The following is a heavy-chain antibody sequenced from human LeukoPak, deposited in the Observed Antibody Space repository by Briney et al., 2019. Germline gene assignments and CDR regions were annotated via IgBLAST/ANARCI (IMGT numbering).Heavy chain of an antibody. D-gene: IGHD2-15*01. V-gene: IGHV4-34*01. J-gene: IGHJ6*02. CDR1: GGSFSGYY. CDR2: INHSGST. Sequence: PSETLSCNCAVYGGSFSGYYWSWIRQPPGKGLEWIGEINHSGSTNYNPSLKSRVTISVDTSKNQFSLKLSSVTAADTAVYYCARDGDIVVVPLGGMDVWGQGTTVTVSS. CDR3: ARDGDIVVVPLGGMDV.